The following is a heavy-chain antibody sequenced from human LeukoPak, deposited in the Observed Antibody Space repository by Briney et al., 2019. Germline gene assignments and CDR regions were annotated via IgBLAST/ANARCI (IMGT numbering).Heavy chain of an antibody. CDR2: ISGSGGST. V-gene: IGHV3-23*01. J-gene: IGHJ4*02. D-gene: IGHD1-26*01. Sequence: GRSLRLSRAASRLILSNYAMSCVRQAPGKGHECVSVISGSGGSTYYADSVKGRFTISRDNSKNTLYLQMNSLRAEDTAVYYCAKGGSYYGYFSVWGQGTLVTVSS. CDR1: RLILSNYA. CDR3: AKGGSYYGYFSV.